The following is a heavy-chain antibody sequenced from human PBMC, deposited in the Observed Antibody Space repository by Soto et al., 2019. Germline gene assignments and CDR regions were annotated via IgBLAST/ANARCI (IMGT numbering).Heavy chain of an antibody. J-gene: IGHJ6*03. CDR1: GYTFTSYD. V-gene: IGHV1-8*01. CDR2: MNPNSGNT. CDR3: ARGRIAARRLPYYYYYMDV. D-gene: IGHD6-6*01. Sequence: GASVKVSCKASGYTFTSYDINWVRQATGQGLEWMGWMNPNSGNTGYAQKFQGRVTMTRNTSISTAYMELNSLRSEDTAVYYCARGRIAARRLPYYYYYMDVWGKGTTVTVSS.